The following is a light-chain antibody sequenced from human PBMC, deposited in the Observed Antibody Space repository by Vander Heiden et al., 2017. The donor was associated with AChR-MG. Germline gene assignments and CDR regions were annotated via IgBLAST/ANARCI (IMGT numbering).Light chain of an antibody. J-gene: IGLJ3*02. CDR2: DNN. CDR1: IFHIGNND. CDR3: GTWDSSLSAGGV. V-gene: IGLV1-51*01. Sequence: HSVLTHPPSVSAAPGRQVTISCTGIIFHIGNNDVSRYQQLPGTPPNLLINDNNKRPSGSPDQFSGCKSGTSATLGITGLQNGDEADYYCGTWDSSLSAGGVFGGGTKLTVL.